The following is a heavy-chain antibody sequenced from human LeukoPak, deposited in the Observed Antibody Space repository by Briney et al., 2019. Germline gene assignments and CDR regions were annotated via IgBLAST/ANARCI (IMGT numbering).Heavy chain of an antibody. V-gene: IGHV3-30*18. CDR1: GFTFSVYG. D-gene: IGHD2-2*01. CDR2: ISYDGSNA. Sequence: GSLSLFCAASGFTFSVYGTQWVRQAPGKGLEWVAIISYDGSNAYYGDSVKGRFTISRDNSKNTVYLQMNSLRAEDTAVYYCAKSLLPIVVVPAAMADWGQGTLVTVSS. CDR3: AKSLLPIVVVPAAMAD. J-gene: IGHJ4*02.